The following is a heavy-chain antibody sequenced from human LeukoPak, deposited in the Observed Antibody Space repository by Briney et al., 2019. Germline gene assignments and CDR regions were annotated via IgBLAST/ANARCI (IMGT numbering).Heavy chain of an antibody. D-gene: IGHD3-9*01. Sequence: SSETLSLTCTVSGGSISSYYWSWIRQPPGKGLEWIGYIYYSGSTNYNPSLKSRVTISVDTSKNQFSLKLSSVTAADTAVYYCARDSDPYYDILTGQRNYYYYYYMDVWGKGTTVTISS. CDR2: IYYSGST. CDR1: GGSISSYY. V-gene: IGHV4-59*01. CDR3: ARDSDPYYDILTGQRNYYYYYYMDV. J-gene: IGHJ6*03.